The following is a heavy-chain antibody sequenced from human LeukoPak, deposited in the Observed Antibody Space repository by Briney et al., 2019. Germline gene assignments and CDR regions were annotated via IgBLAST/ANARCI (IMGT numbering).Heavy chain of an antibody. CDR2: ISGWGDSS. V-gene: IGHV3-23*01. D-gene: IGHD3-22*01. CDR3: AKVRPSITMMEPAGGHAFDI. Sequence: GGSLRLSCAASRFTFRNYAMTWVRQAPGKGLEWVSAISGWGDSSYYADSVKGRFTISRDNSKTTLYLQMNSLRADDTAVYYCAKVRPSITMMEPAGGHAFDIWGQGTMVTVSS. J-gene: IGHJ3*02. CDR1: RFTFRNYA.